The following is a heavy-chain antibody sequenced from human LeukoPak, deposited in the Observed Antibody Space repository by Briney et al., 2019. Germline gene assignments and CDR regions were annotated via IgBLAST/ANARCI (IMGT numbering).Heavy chain of an antibody. V-gene: IGHV3-23*01. D-gene: IGHD5-18*01. Sequence: GGSLRLSCAASGFTFSSYAMNWVRRAPGKGLEWVSGVTGSGGTYYADSVKGRFTIYRDNSKNTLSLRMSSLRAEDTAVYYCAKDLNSYGAHDYWGQGTLVTVSS. CDR1: GFTFSSYA. CDR3: AKDLNSYGAHDY. CDR2: VTGSGGT. J-gene: IGHJ4*02.